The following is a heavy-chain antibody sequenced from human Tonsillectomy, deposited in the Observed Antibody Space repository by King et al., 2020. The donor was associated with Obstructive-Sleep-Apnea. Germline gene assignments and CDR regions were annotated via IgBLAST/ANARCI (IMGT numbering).Heavy chain of an antibody. D-gene: IGHD3-10*01. CDR3: ARGRYSDSGSYYPPEY. CDR2: INHSGST. V-gene: IGHV4-34*01. J-gene: IGHJ4*02. CDR1: GGSFSGYH. Sequence: VQLQQWGAGLLKPSETLSLTCAVYGGSFSGYHCSWIRQPPGKGLEWIGEINHSGSTNYNPSLKSRVNISVATSQNPFSLKVTSVTAADPDHYYCARGRYSDSGSYYPPEYWRQGTLVTVPS.